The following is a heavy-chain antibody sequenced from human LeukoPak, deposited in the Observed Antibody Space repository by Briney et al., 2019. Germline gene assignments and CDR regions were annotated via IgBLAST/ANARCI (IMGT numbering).Heavy chain of an antibody. CDR1: GFTFDDYA. V-gene: IGHV3-9*01. J-gene: IGHJ4*02. Sequence: PGGSLRLSCAASGFTFDDYAMHWVRQAPGKGLEWVSGISWNSGSIGYVDSVKGRFAISRDNAKNSLYLQMNSLRAEDTALYYCAKDKSGSYYPVFDYWGQGTLVTVSS. D-gene: IGHD1-26*01. CDR3: AKDKSGSYYPVFDY. CDR2: ISWNSGSI.